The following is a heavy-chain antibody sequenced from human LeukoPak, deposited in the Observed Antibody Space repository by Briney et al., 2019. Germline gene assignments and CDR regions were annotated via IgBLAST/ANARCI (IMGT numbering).Heavy chain of an antibody. CDR2: INPNSGGT. V-gene: IGHV1-2*02. CDR3: ASIDYDFWSGYGYFFDY. CDR1: GYTFTGYY. Sequence: ASVEVSCKASGYTFTGYYMHWVRQAPGQGLEWMGWINPNSGGTNYAQKFQGRVTMTRDTSISTAYMELGRLRSDDTAVYYCASIDYDFWSGYGYFFDYWGQGTLVTVSS. D-gene: IGHD3-3*01. J-gene: IGHJ4*02.